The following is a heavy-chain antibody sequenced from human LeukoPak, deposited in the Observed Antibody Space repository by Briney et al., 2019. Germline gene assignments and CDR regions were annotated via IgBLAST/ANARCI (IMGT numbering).Heavy chain of an antibody. V-gene: IGHV3-9*01. CDR2: ISWNGGRI. CDR1: GFTFGDYA. Sequence: PGGSLRLSCAASGFTFGDYAMHWVRQTPGKGLEWVSGISWNGGRIGYADSVEGRFTISRDNSKNTLYLQMNSLRAEDTAVYYCAKGVVVVPAALYYYYMDVWGKGTTVTVSS. CDR3: AKGVVVVPAALYYYYMDV. J-gene: IGHJ6*03. D-gene: IGHD2-2*01.